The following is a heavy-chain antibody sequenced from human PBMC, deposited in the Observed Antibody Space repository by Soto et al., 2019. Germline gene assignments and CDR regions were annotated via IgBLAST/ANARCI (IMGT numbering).Heavy chain of an antibody. CDR3: ARGSPTTTPFDY. CDR1: GYTFTDYY. CDR2: INPNNGGT. V-gene: IGHV1-2*04. Sequence: ASVKVSCKASGYTFTDYYMRWVRQAPGQGLEWMGWINPNNGGTSYAQKFEGWVTMTRDTSISTAYMEVRRLTSDDTAVYYCARGSPTTTPFDYWGQGTLVTVSS. D-gene: IGHD1-1*01. J-gene: IGHJ4*02.